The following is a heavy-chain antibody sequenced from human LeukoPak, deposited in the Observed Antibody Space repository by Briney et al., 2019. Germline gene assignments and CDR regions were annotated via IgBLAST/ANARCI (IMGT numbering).Heavy chain of an antibody. V-gene: IGHV3-7*05. CDR1: GFTFSSYW. CDR2: IKQDGSEK. Sequence: GGPLRLSCAASGFTFSSYWMSWVRQAPGKGLEWVANIKQDGSEKYYVDSVKGRFTISRDNAKNSLYLQMNSLRAEDTAVYYCARDTGPTYYDYVWGSYRYTPSDYWGQGTLVTVSS. J-gene: IGHJ4*02. D-gene: IGHD3-16*02. CDR3: ARDTGPTYYDYVWGSYRYTPSDY.